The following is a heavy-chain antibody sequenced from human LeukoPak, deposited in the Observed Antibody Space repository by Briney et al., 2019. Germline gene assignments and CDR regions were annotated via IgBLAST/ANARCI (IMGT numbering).Heavy chain of an antibody. J-gene: IGHJ5*02. D-gene: IGHD6-13*01. CDR1: GFTFSSYA. CDR2: ISGSGGST. Sequence: GGSLRLSCAASGFTFSSYAMSLVRQAPGKGLEWVSAISGSGGSTYYADSAKGRFTISRDNSNNTVYLQMNSLRVGDTALYYCVKHVGSRWSNNRFDPWGQGTLVTVS. CDR3: VKHVGSRWSNNRFDP. V-gene: IGHV3-23*01.